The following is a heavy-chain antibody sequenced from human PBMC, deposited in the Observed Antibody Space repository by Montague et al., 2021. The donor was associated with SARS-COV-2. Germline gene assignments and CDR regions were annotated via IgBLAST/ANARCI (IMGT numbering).Heavy chain of an antibody. Sequence: SETLSLTCIVPGGSVSSGSYYWSWIRQPPGKGLEWIGYIYYSGSTNYNPSLKSRVTISVDTSKNQFSLKLSSVTAADTAVYYCARDPWRITIFGVVTRYGMDVWGQGTTVTVS. V-gene: IGHV4-61*01. CDR3: ARDPWRITIFGVVTRYGMDV. D-gene: IGHD3-3*01. CDR1: GGSVSSGSYY. J-gene: IGHJ6*02. CDR2: IYYSGST.